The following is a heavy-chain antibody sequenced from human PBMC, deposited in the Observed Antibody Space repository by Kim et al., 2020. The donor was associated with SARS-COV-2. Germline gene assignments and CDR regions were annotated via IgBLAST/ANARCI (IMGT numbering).Heavy chain of an antibody. Sequence: SETLSLTCAVYGGSFSGYYWSWIRQPPGKGLEWIGEINHSRSTNYNPSLKSRVTISVDTSKNQFSLKLSSVTAADTAVYYCATQGREYYDFWSGYYHYYGMDVWGQGTTVTVSS. D-gene: IGHD3-3*01. J-gene: IGHJ6*02. CDR1: GGSFSGYY. CDR3: ATQGREYYDFWSGYYHYYGMDV. CDR2: INHSRST. V-gene: IGHV4-34*01.